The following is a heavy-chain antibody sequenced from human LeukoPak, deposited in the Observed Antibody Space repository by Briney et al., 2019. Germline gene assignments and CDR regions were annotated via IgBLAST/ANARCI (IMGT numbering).Heavy chain of an antibody. CDR2: ISYDGSNK. D-gene: IGHD3-22*01. J-gene: IGHJ4*02. CDR1: GFTSSSYA. CDR3: ATQKNYYDSSGYYPGDY. V-gene: IGHV3-30-3*01. Sequence: GGSLRLSCAASGFTSSSYAMHWVRQAPGKGLEWVAVISYDGSNKYYADSVKGRFTISRDNSKNTLYLQMNSLRAEDTAVYYCATQKNYYDSSGYYPGDYWGQGTLVTVSS.